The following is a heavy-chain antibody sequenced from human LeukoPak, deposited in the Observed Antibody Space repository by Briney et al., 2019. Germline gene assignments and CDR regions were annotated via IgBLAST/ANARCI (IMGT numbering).Heavy chain of an antibody. J-gene: IGHJ3*02. CDR3: ARDRYYYDSSGYVSAFDI. D-gene: IGHD3-22*01. CDR1: GFTFSLYG. Sequence: GGSLRLSCAASGFTFSLYGMHWVRQAPGKGLEWVSFIRYDGTNKYYADSVKGRFTISRDNSKNTLYLQMNSLRAEDAAVYYCARDRYYYDSSGYVSAFDIWGQGTMVTVSS. CDR2: IRYDGTNK. V-gene: IGHV3-30*02.